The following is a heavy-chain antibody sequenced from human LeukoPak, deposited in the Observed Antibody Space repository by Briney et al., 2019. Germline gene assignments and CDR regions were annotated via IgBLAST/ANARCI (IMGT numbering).Heavy chain of an antibody. Sequence: GGSLRPSCAASGFSFSSYGMHWVRQAPGKGLEWVAFIRYDENDKYYADSAKGRFTISRDNSKNTLYLQMNTLRPEDTAVYYCAKGYSSGYYNSFDYWGQGTLVTVSS. CDR1: GFSFSSYG. V-gene: IGHV3-30*02. CDR3: AKGYSSGYYNSFDY. J-gene: IGHJ4*02. CDR2: IRYDENDK. D-gene: IGHD6-19*01.